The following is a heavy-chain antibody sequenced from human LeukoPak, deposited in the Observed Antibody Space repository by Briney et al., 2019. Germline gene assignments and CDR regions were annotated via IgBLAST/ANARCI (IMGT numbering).Heavy chain of an antibody. CDR3: ARDTIAAGD. CDR2: IKEDGSEK. D-gene: IGHD6-13*01. Sequence: GGSLRLSCAVSGFTFSDYRMSWVRQPPGKGLEWVANIKEDGSEKYYVDSVKGRFAISRDNAKSSLYLQMNSLRAEDTAMYYCARDTIAAGDWGQGTLVTVSS. CDR1: GFTFSDYR. J-gene: IGHJ4*02. V-gene: IGHV3-7*01.